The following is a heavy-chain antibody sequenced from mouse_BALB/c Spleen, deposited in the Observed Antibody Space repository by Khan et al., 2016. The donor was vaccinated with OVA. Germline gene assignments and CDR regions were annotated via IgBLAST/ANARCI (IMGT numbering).Heavy chain of an antibody. J-gene: IGHJ2*01. Sequence: EVQLVESGGGLVQPGGSRKLSCAASGFTFSSYGMHWVRQAPERGLEWVAYISGDSNTIYYADTVKGRFTISRDNPRNTLFLQMTSLMSEDTAMXYCATSYFYGYYFDYWGQGTTLTVSS. D-gene: IGHD1-1*01. CDR3: ATSYFYGYYFDY. V-gene: IGHV5-17*02. CDR2: ISGDSNTI. CDR1: GFTFSSYG.